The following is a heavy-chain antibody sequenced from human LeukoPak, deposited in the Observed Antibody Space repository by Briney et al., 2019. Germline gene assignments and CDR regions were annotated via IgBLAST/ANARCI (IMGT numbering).Heavy chain of an antibody. CDR1: GFTFSSYW. V-gene: IGHV3-7*01. J-gene: IGHJ4*02. D-gene: IGHD5-18*01. Sequence: GGSLRLSCAASGFTFSSYWMSWVRQAPGKGLEWVANIKQDGSEKYYVDSVKGRFTISRDNAKNSLYLQMNSLRAEDTAVYYCAREESGYSYGLDYWGQGALVTVSS. CDR3: AREESGYSYGLDY. CDR2: IKQDGSEK.